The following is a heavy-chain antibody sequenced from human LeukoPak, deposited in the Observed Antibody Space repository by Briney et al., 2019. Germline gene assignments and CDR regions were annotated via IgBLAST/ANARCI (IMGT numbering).Heavy chain of an antibody. D-gene: IGHD4-11*01. CDR3: ARDPSSVTLYFFDY. J-gene: IGHJ4*02. Sequence: APVKVSCKASGYTFRGNYIHWLRQAPGQGLEWMGWIDANNGNTKSAQKFQGRVTMSRDTSISTAYMDLSSLSPDDAAVYYCARDPSSVTLYFFDYWGQGTLVPLSS. V-gene: IGHV1-2*02. CDR2: IDANNGNT. CDR1: GYTFRGNY.